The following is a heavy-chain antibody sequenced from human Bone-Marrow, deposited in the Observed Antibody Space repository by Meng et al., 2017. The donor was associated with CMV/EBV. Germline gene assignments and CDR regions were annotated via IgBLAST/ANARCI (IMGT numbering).Heavy chain of an antibody. CDR2: ISSSSSTI. CDR3: ARDLKATKLRFLEWSITTYGMDV. D-gene: IGHD3-3*01. Sequence: GGSLRLSCAASGFTFSSYSMNWVRQAPGKGLEWVSYISSSSSTIYYADSVKGRFTISRDNAKNSLYLQMNSLRAEDTAVYYCARDLKATKLRFLEWSITTYGMDVWGQGTTVTVSS. V-gene: IGHV3-48*04. J-gene: IGHJ6*02. CDR1: GFTFSSYS.